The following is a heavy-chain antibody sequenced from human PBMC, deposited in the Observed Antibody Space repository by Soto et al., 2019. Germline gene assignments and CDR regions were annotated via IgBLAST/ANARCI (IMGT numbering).Heavy chain of an antibody. V-gene: IGHV3-23*01. CDR2: ISGSGGTT. D-gene: IGHD5-12*01. J-gene: IGHJ6*02. Sequence: EVQLLESGGGLVQPGGSLRLSCVVSGFTFSSYAMTWVRQPPGKGLEWVSSISGSGGTTYYADSVKGRFTISRDNSKNTLYLQMNSLRAEDTAIYYCAKTPDIVATTFYYCGLDVRGQGTAVTVSS. CDR3: AKTPDIVATTFYYCGLDV. CDR1: GFTFSSYA.